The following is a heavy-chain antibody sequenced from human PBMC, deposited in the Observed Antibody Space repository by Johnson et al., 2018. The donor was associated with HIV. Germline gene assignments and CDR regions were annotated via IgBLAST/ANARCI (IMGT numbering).Heavy chain of an antibody. Sequence: QVQLVESGGGVVQPGRSLRLSCAASGFTFSSYGMHWVRQAPAKGLEWVAVISYDGSDKDYAASVKGRFTISRDNSKNTLYLQMNSLRAEDTAVYYCAREIIAARPSAFDIWGQGTMVTVSS. J-gene: IGHJ3*02. CDR1: GFTFSSYG. D-gene: IGHD6-6*01. V-gene: IGHV3-30*14. CDR2: ISYDGSDK. CDR3: AREIIAARPSAFDI.